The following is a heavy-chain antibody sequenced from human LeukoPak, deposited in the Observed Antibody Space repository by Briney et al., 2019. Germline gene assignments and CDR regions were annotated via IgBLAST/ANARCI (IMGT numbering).Heavy chain of an antibody. CDR2: ISSSSSTI. V-gene: IGHV3-48*04. CDR1: GFTFSSYS. J-gene: IGHJ6*03. Sequence: GGSLRLSCAASGFTFSSYSMNWVRQAPGKGLEWVSYISSSSSTIYYADSVKGRFTISRDNAKNSLYLQMNSLRAEDTAVYYCARLGAAAGTDYYYYYMDVWGKGTTVTVSS. D-gene: IGHD6-13*01. CDR3: ARLGAAAGTDYYYYYMDV.